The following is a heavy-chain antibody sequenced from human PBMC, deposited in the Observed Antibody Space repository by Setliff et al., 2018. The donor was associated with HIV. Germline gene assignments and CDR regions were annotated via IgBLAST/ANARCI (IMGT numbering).Heavy chain of an antibody. CDR3: ASIELAAMVPVDY. CDR1: GFTFSNYE. V-gene: IGHV3-48*03. D-gene: IGHD5-18*01. CDR2: ITGSGNTI. Sequence: GGSLRLSCAASGFTFSNYEMSWVRQAPGKGPEWVSYITGSGNTIYYADFVKGRFTISRDDAKNSLFLQMNSLRAEDTAVYYCASIELAAMVPVDYWGQGTLVTVS. J-gene: IGHJ4*02.